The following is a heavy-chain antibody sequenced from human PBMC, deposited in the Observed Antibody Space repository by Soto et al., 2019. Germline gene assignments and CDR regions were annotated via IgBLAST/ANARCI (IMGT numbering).Heavy chain of an antibody. V-gene: IGHV3-48*01. Sequence: GGSLRLSCAASGLTFSRYAMNWVRQAPGKGLEWVSYINHDSGTIYYADSVKGRFTISRDNANNLLSLQMNSLRAEDTAVYYCARDRGYTGYDFAYWGQGTLVTVSS. CDR3: ARDRGYTGYDFAY. D-gene: IGHD5-12*01. J-gene: IGHJ4*02. CDR2: INHDSGTI. CDR1: GLTFSRYA.